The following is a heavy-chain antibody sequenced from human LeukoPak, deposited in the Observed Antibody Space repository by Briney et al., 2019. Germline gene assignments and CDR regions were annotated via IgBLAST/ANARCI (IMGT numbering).Heavy chain of an antibody. CDR3: ARVPLLTSYSSSWYYSDY. Sequence: ASVKVSCKASGYTFTGYYMHWVRQAPGQGLEWMGWINPNSGGTNYAQKFQGRVTMTRDTSISTAYMELSRLRSDDTAVYYCARVPLLTSYSSSWYYSDYWGQGTLVNVSS. J-gene: IGHJ4*02. CDR2: INPNSGGT. D-gene: IGHD6-13*01. CDR1: GYTFTGYY. V-gene: IGHV1-2*02.